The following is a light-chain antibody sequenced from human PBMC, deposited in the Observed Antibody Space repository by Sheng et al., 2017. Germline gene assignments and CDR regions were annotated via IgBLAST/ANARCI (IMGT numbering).Light chain of an antibody. CDR1: ALPKKY. Sequence: SYELTQSPSVSVSPGQTARITCSGDALPKKYPHWYQQKSGQAPVLVIYEDTKRPSGIPERFSGSSSGTMATLTISGVQVEDEADYYCFSADSNGNYRVFGGGTKLTVL. CDR2: EDT. V-gene: IGLV3-10*01. J-gene: IGLJ2*01. CDR3: FSADSNGNYRV.